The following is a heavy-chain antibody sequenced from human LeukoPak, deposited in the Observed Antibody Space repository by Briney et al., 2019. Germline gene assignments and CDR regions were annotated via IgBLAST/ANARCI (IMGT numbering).Heavy chain of an antibody. Sequence: GGSLRLSCTASGFTFGDYAMSWVRQAPGKGLEWVGLIRTKVYGGTTEYAASVKGRFTISRDDSKSIAYPQMNSLKTEDTAVYYCTRDWYMLGYWGQGTLVTVSS. CDR2: IRTKVYGGTT. D-gene: IGHD1-1*01. CDR3: TRDWYMLGY. J-gene: IGHJ4*02. V-gene: IGHV3-49*04. CDR1: GFTFGDYA.